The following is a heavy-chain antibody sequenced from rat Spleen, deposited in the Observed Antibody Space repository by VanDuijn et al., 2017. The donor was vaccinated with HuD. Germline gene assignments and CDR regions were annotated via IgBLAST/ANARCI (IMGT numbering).Heavy chain of an antibody. CDR1: GFTFSNYG. D-gene: IGHD1-4*01. CDR3: ARERSSTRVFDN. CDR2: ISYDGSST. V-gene: IGHV5-43*01. Sequence: EVQLVESGGGLVQPGRSMKLSCAASGFTFSNYGMAWVRQAPTKGLEWVATISYDGSSTHYAETVKGRFTISRDNAKNTVDMRLSSLRAEDTAMYFGARERSSTRVFDNWGQGVMVTVSS. J-gene: IGHJ2*01.